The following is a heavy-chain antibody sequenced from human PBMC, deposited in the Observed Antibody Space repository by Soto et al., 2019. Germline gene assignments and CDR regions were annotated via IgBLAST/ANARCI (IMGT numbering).Heavy chain of an antibody. CDR1: GGSISSSSYY. CDR2: IYYSGTT. Sequence: SETLSLTCTVSGGSISSSSYYWGWIRQPPGKGLEWIGSIYYSGTTYYNTSLKSRVTISVDTSKNQFSLKLSSVTAADKAVYYCARLYLGDYINWYFDLWGRGTLVTVSS. D-gene: IGHD4-17*01. V-gene: IGHV4-39*01. J-gene: IGHJ2*01. CDR3: ARLYLGDYINWYFDL.